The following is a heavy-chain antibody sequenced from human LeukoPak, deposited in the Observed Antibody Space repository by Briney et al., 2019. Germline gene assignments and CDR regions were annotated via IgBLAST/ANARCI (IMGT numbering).Heavy chain of an antibody. Sequence: HPGGSLRLSCAASGFTFSSYSMNWVRQAPGKGLEWVAVISYDGSNKYYADSVKGRFTISRDNSKNTLYLQMNSLRAEDTAVYYCAKVKMMGFGETYYYYYGMDVWGQGTTVTVSS. V-gene: IGHV3-30*18. D-gene: IGHD3-10*01. J-gene: IGHJ6*02. CDR1: GFTFSSYS. CDR3: AKVKMMGFGETYYYYYGMDV. CDR2: ISYDGSNK.